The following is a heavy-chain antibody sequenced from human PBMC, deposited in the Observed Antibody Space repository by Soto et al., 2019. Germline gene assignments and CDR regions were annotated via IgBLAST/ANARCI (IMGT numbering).Heavy chain of an antibody. CDR1: GYTFTSYG. V-gene: IGHV1-18*01. CDR3: ARDMGSPWSIVLMDYYYYGMDV. CDR2: ISAYNGNT. D-gene: IGHD2-8*01. Sequence: GASVKVSCKASGYTFTSYGISWVRQAPGQGLEWMGWISAYNGNTNYAQKLQGRVTMTTDTSTSTAYMELRSLRSDDTAVYYCARDMGSPWSIVLMDYYYYGMDVWGQGTTVTVSS. J-gene: IGHJ6*02.